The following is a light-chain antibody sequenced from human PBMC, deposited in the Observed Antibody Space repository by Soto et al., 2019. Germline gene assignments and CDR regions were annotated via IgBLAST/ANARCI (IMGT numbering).Light chain of an antibody. J-gene: IGKJ4*01. CDR1: QSVSSSY. V-gene: IGKV3-20*01. Sequence: EIVLTQSPGTLSLSPGERATLSCRASQSVSSSYLAWYQQKPGQAPRVVIYGASSRATGIPDRFSGSGSGTDFTLTISRLEPEDFAVYYCQQYGTSPRLTFGGGTKVEIK. CDR2: GAS. CDR3: QQYGTSPRLT.